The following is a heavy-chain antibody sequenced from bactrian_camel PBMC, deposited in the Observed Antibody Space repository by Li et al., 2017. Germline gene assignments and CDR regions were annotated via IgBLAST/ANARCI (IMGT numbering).Heavy chain of an antibody. CDR2: IYTGLGTT. J-gene: IGHJ4*01. V-gene: IGHV3S1*01. Sequence: HVQLVESGGGSVQAGGSLRLSCAVSGYTYRSACMAWFRQAPGKEREGVAAIYTGLGTTYYADSAKGRFTISQDNAKNTVYLQMNSLTPEDTAMYYCAAASRQRIGSGVLRPSTFHYWGQGTQVTVS. CDR3: AAASRQRIGSGVLRPSTFHY. CDR1: GYTYRSAC. D-gene: IGHD5*01.